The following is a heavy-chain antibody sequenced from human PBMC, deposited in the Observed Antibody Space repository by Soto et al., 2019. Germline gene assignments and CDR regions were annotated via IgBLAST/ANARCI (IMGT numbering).Heavy chain of an antibody. V-gene: IGHV3-30-3*01. Sequence: GGSLRLSCAAPGFPFTKYAMHWVRQAPGKXLEWVAVISSDGGKKYYADSVKGRFTISRDESKNTLNLRMNSLRADDTAVYYCARDRRTLVRGVINIGTFDYWGQGTLVTVSS. D-gene: IGHD3-10*01. CDR1: GFPFTKYA. J-gene: IGHJ4*02. CDR2: ISSDGGKK. CDR3: ARDRRTLVRGVINIGTFDY.